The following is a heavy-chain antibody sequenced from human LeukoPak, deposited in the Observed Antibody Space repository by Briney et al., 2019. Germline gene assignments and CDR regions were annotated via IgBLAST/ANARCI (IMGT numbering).Heavy chain of an antibody. V-gene: IGHV1-3*03. J-gene: IGHJ4*02. D-gene: IGHD3-16*02. CDR1: GYTFTSYY. CDR3: ARSAGAHYDYVWGSYRTHFDY. CDR2: INAGNGNT. Sequence: GASVKVSCKASGYTFTSYYMHWVRQAPGQRLEWMGWINAGNGNTKYSQEFQGRVTITRDTSASTAYMELSSLRSEDMAVYYCARSAGAHYDYVWGSYRTHFDYWGQGTLVTVSS.